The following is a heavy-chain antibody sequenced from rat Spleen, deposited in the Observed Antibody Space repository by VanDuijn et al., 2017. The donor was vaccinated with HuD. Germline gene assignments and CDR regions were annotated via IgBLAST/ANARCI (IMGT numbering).Heavy chain of an antibody. Sequence: EVQLQESGPGLMKPSQSLSLTCSVTGYSITSNYWGWIRKFPGNKLEWMGYINGAGTTNYNPSLKRRISITRDTSKNQFFLQVNSVTTDDTATYVCARWDYYVPRWYFDFWGPGSMVTVSS. V-gene: IGHV3-3*01. CDR2: INGAGTT. CDR3: ARWDYYVPRWYFDF. D-gene: IGHD1-1*01. CDR1: GYSITSNY. J-gene: IGHJ1*01.